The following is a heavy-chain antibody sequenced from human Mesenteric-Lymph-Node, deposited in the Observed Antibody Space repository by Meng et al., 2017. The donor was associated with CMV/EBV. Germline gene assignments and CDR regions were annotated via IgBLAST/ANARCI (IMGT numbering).Heavy chain of an antibody. V-gene: IGHV4-34*01. Sequence: QVQLTQWGAGLLKPSEHLPPTCAGYGGSFSGYYWSWIRQPPGKGLEWIGEINHSGSTNYNPSLKSRVTISVDTFKNQFSLKLSSVTAADTAVYYCARHQRWLKSEGGFNYWGQGTLVTVSS. CDR3: ARHQRWLKSEGGFNY. CDR1: GGSFSGYY. J-gene: IGHJ4*02. D-gene: IGHD4-23*01. CDR2: INHSGST.